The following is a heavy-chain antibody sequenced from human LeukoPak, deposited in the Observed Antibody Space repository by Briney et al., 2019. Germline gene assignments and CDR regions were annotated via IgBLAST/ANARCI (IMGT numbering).Heavy chain of an antibody. CDR2: ITGSGGST. CDR1: GFTFSNYG. Sequence: GGSLRLSCAASGFTFSNYGLSWVRQAPGKGLEWVSSITGSGGSTYYADSVKGRFTISRDNSKNTLYLQMNSLRAEDTAIYYCARDERLLSFLKWGQGTLVTVSS. D-gene: IGHD3-3*01. CDR3: ARDERLLSFLK. J-gene: IGHJ4*02. V-gene: IGHV3-23*01.